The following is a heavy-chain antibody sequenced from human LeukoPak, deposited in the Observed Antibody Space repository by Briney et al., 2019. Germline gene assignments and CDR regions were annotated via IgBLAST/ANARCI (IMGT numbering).Heavy chain of an antibody. CDR2: IWYDGSNK. CDR3: AKEESGALDY. Sequence: PGGSLRLSCAASGSTFSSYGMHWVRQAPGKGLERVAVIWYDGSNKYYADSVKGRFTISRDNSKNTLYLQMNSLRAEDTAVYYCAKEESGALDYWGQGTLVTVSS. J-gene: IGHJ4*02. V-gene: IGHV3-33*06. CDR1: GSTFSSYG. D-gene: IGHD3-10*01.